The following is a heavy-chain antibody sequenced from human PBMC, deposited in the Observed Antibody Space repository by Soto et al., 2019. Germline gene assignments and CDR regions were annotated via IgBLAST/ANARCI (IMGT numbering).Heavy chain of an antibody. Sequence: ASVKVSCKASGYIFTSYYIHWVRQAPGQGLEWMGWINPFDGSRMFAQSFQGRVTMTRDTSTSTVYMEVSSLRSEDTAVYYCATRPTYYDFWSGYLHWGQGTLVTVSS. D-gene: IGHD3-3*01. CDR3: ATRPTYYDFWSGYLH. CDR2: INPFDGSR. V-gene: IGHV1-46*01. CDR1: GYIFTSYY. J-gene: IGHJ4*02.